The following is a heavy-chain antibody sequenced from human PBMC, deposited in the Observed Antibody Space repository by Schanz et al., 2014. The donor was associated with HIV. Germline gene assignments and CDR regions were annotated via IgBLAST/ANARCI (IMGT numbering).Heavy chain of an antibody. Sequence: VRLVESGGGLVQSGGSLRLSCAASGFSFSSYGMHWVRQAPGKGLEWVAVISYDGINKYYEDSVKGRLTISRDNSKNTLYLQMKSLRPEDTAVYYCARDLNVGRHFDYWGQGALVTVSS. CDR3: ARDLNVGRHFDY. CDR1: GFSFSSYG. CDR2: ISYDGINK. D-gene: IGHD1-26*01. J-gene: IGHJ4*02. V-gene: IGHV3-30*03.